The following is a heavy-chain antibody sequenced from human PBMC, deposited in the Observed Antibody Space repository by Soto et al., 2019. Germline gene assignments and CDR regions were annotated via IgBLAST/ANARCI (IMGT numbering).Heavy chain of an antibody. J-gene: IGHJ4*02. Sequence: ASVKVSCKASGFTFTSSAVQWVRQARGQRLEWIGWIVVGSGNTNYAQKFQERVTITRDMSTSTAYMELSSLRSEDTAVYYCAAGEYYYDSSGYYWANYWGQGTLVTVSS. CDR1: GFTFTSSA. CDR2: IVVGSGNT. D-gene: IGHD3-22*01. CDR3: AAGEYYYDSSGYYWANY. V-gene: IGHV1-58*01.